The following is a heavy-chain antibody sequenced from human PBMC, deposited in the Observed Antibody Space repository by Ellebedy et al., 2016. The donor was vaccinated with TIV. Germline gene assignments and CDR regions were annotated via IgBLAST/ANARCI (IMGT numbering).Heavy chain of an antibody. CDR3: AHYLVGSPYDT. CDR2: IYWDDVE. D-gene: IGHD1-26*01. V-gene: IGHV2-5*02. Sequence: SGPTLVXPTQPLTLTCSFSGFSLTTSGVGVGWFRQPPGKAPEWLALIYWDDVERYSPSLKSRLTLTKDIAKNQVVLTMAKMDPVDTATYYCAHYLVGSPYDTWGQGTPVTVSS. J-gene: IGHJ1*01. CDR1: GFSLTTSGVG.